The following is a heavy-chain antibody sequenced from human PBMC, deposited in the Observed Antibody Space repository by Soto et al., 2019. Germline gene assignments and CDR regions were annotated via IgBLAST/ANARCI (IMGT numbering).Heavy chain of an antibody. CDR3: ARGPSAAAPLSDWFFDL. J-gene: IGHJ2*01. CDR1: GFTFSGYS. D-gene: IGHD2-2*01. CDR2: IASSSWNI. Sequence: EVQLVESGGALVQPGGSLRLSCVGSGFTFSGYSMNWVRQAPGKGLEWVSYIASSSWNIYYADTVKGRFTISRDNAKNSLYLQMNSLRDEDTAVYYCARGPSAAAPLSDWFFDLWGRGTLVSVSS. V-gene: IGHV3-48*02.